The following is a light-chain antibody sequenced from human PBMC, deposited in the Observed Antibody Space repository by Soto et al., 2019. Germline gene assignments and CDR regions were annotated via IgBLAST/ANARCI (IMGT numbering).Light chain of an antibody. V-gene: IGKV1-8*01. CDR1: QGIRSY. CDR2: AAC. CDR3: QQYYSYSPYT. J-gene: IGKJ2*01. Sequence: AIRMTQSPSSLSASTGDRVTITCRASQGIRSYLAWYQQKPRKAPKLLIYAACTLQSGVPSRFSGSGSGTDFTLTISCLQSEDFATYYCQQYYSYSPYTFGQGTKLEIK.